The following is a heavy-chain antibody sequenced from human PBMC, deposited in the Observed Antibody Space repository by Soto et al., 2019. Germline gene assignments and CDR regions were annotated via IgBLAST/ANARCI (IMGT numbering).Heavy chain of an antibody. D-gene: IGHD3-3*01. Sequence: SETLSLTCTVSGGSISSYYWSWIRQPPGKGLEWIGYIYYSGSTNYNPSLKSRVTISVDTSKNQFSLKLSSVTAADTAVYYCASMGIFGVVIGDYWGQGTLVTVS. CDR1: GGSISSYY. CDR2: IYYSGST. V-gene: IGHV4-59*01. CDR3: ASMGIFGVVIGDY. J-gene: IGHJ4*02.